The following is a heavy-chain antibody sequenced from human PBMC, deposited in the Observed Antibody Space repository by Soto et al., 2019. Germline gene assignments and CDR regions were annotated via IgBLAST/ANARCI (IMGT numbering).Heavy chain of an antibody. D-gene: IGHD1-26*01. CDR1: GFTFNTHW. CDR2: INSDGSIT. Sequence: EVQLVESGGGLILPGGSLRLSCAASGFTFNTHWMHWVRQAPGKGLVWVSRINSDGSITDYADSVKGRFSISRDNPSNTLYLQMNSLSPEDTAVYYCARAMTSVGAAAKGDFWGQGTLVPVSS. J-gene: IGHJ4*02. V-gene: IGHV3-74*01. CDR3: ARAMTSVGAAAKGDF.